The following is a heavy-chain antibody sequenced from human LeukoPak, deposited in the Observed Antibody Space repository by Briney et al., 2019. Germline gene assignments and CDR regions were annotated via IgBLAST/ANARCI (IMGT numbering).Heavy chain of an antibody. Sequence: TGGSLRLSCAASGFTVSSNYMSWVRQAPGKGLEWVSVIYSGGSTYYADSVKGGFTISRDNSKNTLYLQMNSLRAEDTAVYYCARVGSSYYFDYWGQGTLVTVSS. D-gene: IGHD3-10*01. CDR2: IYSGGST. CDR3: ARVGSSYYFDY. V-gene: IGHV3-66*01. J-gene: IGHJ4*02. CDR1: GFTVSSNY.